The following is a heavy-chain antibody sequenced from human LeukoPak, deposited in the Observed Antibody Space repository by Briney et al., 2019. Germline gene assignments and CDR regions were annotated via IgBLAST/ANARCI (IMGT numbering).Heavy chain of an antibody. J-gene: IGHJ5*02. D-gene: IGHD6-13*01. CDR3: ARDSGVAAAGYWFDP. CDR1: GFTFSSYS. Sequence: GGSLRLSCAASGFTFSSYSMNWVRQAPGKGLEWVSSISSSSSYIYYADSVKGRFTISRDNAKNSLYLQMNSLRAEDTAVYYCARDSGVAAAGYWFDPWGQGTLVTVSS. V-gene: IGHV3-21*01. CDR2: ISSSSSYI.